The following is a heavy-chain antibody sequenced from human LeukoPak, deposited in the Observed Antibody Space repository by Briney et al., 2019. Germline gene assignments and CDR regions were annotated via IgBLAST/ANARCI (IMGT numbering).Heavy chain of an antibody. CDR3: ARDFLGSPAVAGTGWGDY. Sequence: ASVKVSCKASGYTFTSYYMHWVRQAPGQGLEWMGIINPSGGSTSYAQKFQGRVTMTRDTSTSTVYMELSSLRSEDTAVYYCARDFLGSPAVAGTGWGDYWGQGTLVTVSS. J-gene: IGHJ4*02. D-gene: IGHD6-19*01. CDR1: GYTFTSYY. V-gene: IGHV1-46*01. CDR2: INPSGGST.